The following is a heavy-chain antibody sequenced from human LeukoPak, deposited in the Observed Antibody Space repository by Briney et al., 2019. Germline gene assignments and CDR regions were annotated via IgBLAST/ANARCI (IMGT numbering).Heavy chain of an antibody. CDR2: IYYSGST. D-gene: IGHD3-9*01. CDR1: GGSISSGDYY. J-gene: IGHJ4*02. V-gene: IGHV4-30-4*08. Sequence: SETLSLTCTVSGGSISSGDYYWSWIRQPPGKGLEWIGYIYYSGSTYYNPSLKSRVTMSRDTSKNQFSLNLSSVTAADTAVYYCARDLTGAFDYWGQGTLVTVSS. CDR3: ARDLTGAFDY.